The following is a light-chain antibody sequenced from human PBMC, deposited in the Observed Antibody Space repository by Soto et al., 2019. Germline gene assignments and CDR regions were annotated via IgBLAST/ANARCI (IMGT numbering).Light chain of an antibody. V-gene: IGKV3-20*01. J-gene: IGKJ1*01. CDR1: QSVSSSF. CDR2: GAS. Sequence: EIVLTQSPGTLSLSPGERATLSCRASQSVSSSFLAWYQQKVGQAPRLLIYGASSRATGIPDRCNGSGSGTEFTLTISSLQSEDFAVYFCQKYNNWPETFGQGTKVDI. CDR3: QKYNNWPET.